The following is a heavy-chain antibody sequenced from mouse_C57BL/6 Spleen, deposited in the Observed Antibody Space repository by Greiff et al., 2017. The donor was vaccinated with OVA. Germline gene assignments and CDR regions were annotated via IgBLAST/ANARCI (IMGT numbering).Heavy chain of an antibody. Sequence: QVQLQQPGAELVMPGASVKLSCKASGYTFTSYWMHWVKQRPGPGLEWIGEIDPSDSYTNYNQKFKGKSTLTVDKSSSTAYMQLSSLTSEDSAVYYCARDYYGSSYFDYWGQGTTLTVSS. CDR3: ARDYYGSSYFDY. V-gene: IGHV1-69*01. CDR1: GYTFTSYW. D-gene: IGHD1-1*01. CDR2: IDPSDSYT. J-gene: IGHJ2*01.